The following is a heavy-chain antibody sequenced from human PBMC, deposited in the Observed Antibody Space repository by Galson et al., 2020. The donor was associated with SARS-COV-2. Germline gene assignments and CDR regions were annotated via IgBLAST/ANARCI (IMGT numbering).Heavy chain of an antibody. J-gene: IGHJ4*02. V-gene: IGHV3-15*01. CDR1: GFTFSNAW. CDR2: IKSKTDGGTT. D-gene: IGHD2-15*01. CDR3: TTAWGVVVAAVGY. Sequence: AGGSLRLSCAASGFTFSNAWMSWVRQAPGEGLAWVGRIKSKTDGGTTDYAAPVKGRFTISRDDSKNTLYLQMNSLKTEDTAVYYCTTAWGVVVAAVGYWGQGTLVTVSS.